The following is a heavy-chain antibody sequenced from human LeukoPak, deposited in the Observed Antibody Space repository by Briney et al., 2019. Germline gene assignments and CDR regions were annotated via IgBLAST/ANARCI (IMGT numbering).Heavy chain of an antibody. V-gene: IGHV3-30*04. CDR1: GFTFSSYA. CDR3: ARGTNSEGFDY. CDR2: ISYDGSNK. J-gene: IGHJ4*02. D-gene: IGHD2-8*01. Sequence: PGGSLRLSCAASGFTFSSYAMHWVRQAPGKGLEWVAVISYDGSNKYYADSVKGRFTISRDNSKNTLYLQMNSLRAEDTAVYYCARGTNSEGFDYWGQGTLVTVSS.